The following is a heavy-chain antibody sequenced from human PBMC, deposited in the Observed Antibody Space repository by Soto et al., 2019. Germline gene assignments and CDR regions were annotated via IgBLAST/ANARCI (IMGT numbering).Heavy chain of an antibody. CDR1: GYTFTSYG. CDR3: ARFYYDILTGYTHYFDY. Sequence: ASVKVSCKASGYTFTSYGISWVRQAPGQGLEWMGWISAYNGNTNYAQKLQGRVTTTTDTSTSTAYMELRSLRSDDTAVYYCARFYYDILTGYTHYFDYWGQGTLVTVSS. D-gene: IGHD3-9*01. CDR2: ISAYNGNT. J-gene: IGHJ4*02. V-gene: IGHV1-18*01.